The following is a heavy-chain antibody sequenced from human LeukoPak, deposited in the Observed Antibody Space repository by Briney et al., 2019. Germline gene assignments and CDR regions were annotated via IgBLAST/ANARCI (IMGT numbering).Heavy chain of an antibody. CDR3: ARRTAFRGDREYYYYGMDA. Sequence: ASVKVSCKASGYTFTSYYMHWVRQAPGQGLEWMGIINPSGGSTSYAQKFQGRVTMTRDTSTSTVYMELSSLRSEDTAVYYCARRTAFRGDREYYYYGMDAWGQGTTVTVSS. J-gene: IGHJ6*02. CDR1: GYTFTSYY. V-gene: IGHV1-46*01. CDR2: INPSGGST. D-gene: IGHD3-10*01.